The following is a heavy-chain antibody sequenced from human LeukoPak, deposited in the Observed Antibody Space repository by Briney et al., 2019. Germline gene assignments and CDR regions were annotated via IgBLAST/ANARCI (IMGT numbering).Heavy chain of an antibody. CDR3: ARVTGYRIEDYFDY. D-gene: IGHD6-13*01. J-gene: IGHJ4*02. CDR1: GGSISSSSYY. CDR2: IYYRGST. Sequence: SETLSLTCTVSGGSISSSSYYWGWIRQPPGRGLEWIGSIYYRGSTYYNPSLKSRLTVSVDTSKNQFSLKLSSVTAADTAVYYCARVTGYRIEDYFDYWGQGTLVTVSS. V-gene: IGHV4-39*07.